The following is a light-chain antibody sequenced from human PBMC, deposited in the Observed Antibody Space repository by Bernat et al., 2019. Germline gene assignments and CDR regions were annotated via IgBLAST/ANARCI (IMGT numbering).Light chain of an antibody. J-gene: IGLJ3*02. CDR1: SNDVGTYNL. V-gene: IGLV2-11*01. Sequence: QSALTQPRSVSGSPGQSVTISCTGSSNDVGTYNLVSWYQQHPGKAPKLIIYDVDKRPSGVPDRFSCSKSGNAASLTISGLQADDEADYYCCSYAGTYNWVFGGGTKVTVL. CDR2: DVD. CDR3: CSYAGTYNWV.